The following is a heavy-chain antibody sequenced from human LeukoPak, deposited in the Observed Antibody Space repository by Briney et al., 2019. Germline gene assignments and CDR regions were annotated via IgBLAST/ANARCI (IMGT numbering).Heavy chain of an antibody. CDR2: ISTTGSTI. V-gene: IGHV3-48*02. CDR1: GFTFSSYT. D-gene: IGHD2-15*01. J-gene: IGHJ5*02. Sequence: GGSLRLSCAAFGFTFSSYTMNWVRQAPGKGLEWVSFISTTGSTIHYGDSVRGRFTISRDNAKNSLSLQMNSLRDEDTAVYYCARGCIGGSCWSRNWFDPWGQGTLVTVSS. CDR3: ARGCIGGSCWSRNWFDP.